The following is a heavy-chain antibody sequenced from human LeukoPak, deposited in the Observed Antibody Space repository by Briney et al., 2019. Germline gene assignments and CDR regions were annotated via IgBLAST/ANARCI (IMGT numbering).Heavy chain of an antibody. CDR1: GFTFSSYA. CDR3: AKVRSYGVAPFDY. J-gene: IGHJ4*02. Sequence: GGSLRLSCAASGFTFSSYAMSWVRQAPGKGLEWVSAISGSGGSTYYADSVKGRFTFSRDNSKNTLYLQMNSLRAEDTAVYYCAKVRSYGVAPFDYWGQGTLVTVSS. CDR2: ISGSGGST. D-gene: IGHD5-18*01. V-gene: IGHV3-23*01.